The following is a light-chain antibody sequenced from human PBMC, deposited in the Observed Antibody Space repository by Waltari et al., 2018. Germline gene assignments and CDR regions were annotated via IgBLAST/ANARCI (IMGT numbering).Light chain of an antibody. Sequence: QSALPQPAAVSGSPGQSITISCTGTSSAIGGYNLFPWYLQYPGKAPKLIIYEVSRWPSGISHRFSGSKSGNTASLTISGLQADDEADYYCCSYAGSSTWVFGGGTKLTVL. J-gene: IGLJ3*02. V-gene: IGLV2-23*02. CDR1: SSAIGGYNL. CDR3: CSYAGSSTWV. CDR2: EVS.